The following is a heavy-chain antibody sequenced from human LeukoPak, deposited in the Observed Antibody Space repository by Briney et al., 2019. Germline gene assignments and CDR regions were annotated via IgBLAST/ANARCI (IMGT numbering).Heavy chain of an antibody. CDR3: ARASRAARLHY. Sequence: PSETLSLTCAVYGGSFSGYYWSWIRQPPGKGLVWIGEINHSGSTNYNPSLKSRVTISVDTSKNQFSLKLSSVTAADTAVYYCARASRAARLHYWGQGTLVTVSS. V-gene: IGHV4-34*01. J-gene: IGHJ4*02. D-gene: IGHD6-6*01. CDR2: INHSGST. CDR1: GGSFSGYY.